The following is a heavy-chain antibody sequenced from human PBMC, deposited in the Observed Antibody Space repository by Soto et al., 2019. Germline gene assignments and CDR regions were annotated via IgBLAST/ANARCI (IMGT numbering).Heavy chain of an antibody. CDR3: ARGPHIVVVTAIEDYYGMDV. CDR2: INHSGST. CDR1: GGSFSGYY. Sequence: SETLSLTCAVYGGSFSGYYWSWIRQPPGQGLEWIGEINHSGSTNYNPSLKSRVTISVDTSKNQFSLKLSSVTAADTAVYYCARGPHIVVVTAIEDYYGMDVWGQGTTVT. D-gene: IGHD2-21*02. V-gene: IGHV4-34*01. J-gene: IGHJ6*02.